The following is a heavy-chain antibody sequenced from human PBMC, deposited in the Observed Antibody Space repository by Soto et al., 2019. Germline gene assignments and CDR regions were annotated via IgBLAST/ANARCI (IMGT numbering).Heavy chain of an antibody. V-gene: IGHV4-59*01. D-gene: IGHD2-2*01. J-gene: IGHJ5*02. CDR1: GGSISRYY. Sequence: TLSLNCTVSGGSISRYYWSWIRQPPGKGLEWIGYIYYSGGTNYNPSLKSRVTISVDTSKNQFSLKLSSVTAADTAVYYCARVVVPAAMIGGDWFDPWGQGTLVTVSS. CDR2: IYYSGGT. CDR3: ARVVVPAAMIGGDWFDP.